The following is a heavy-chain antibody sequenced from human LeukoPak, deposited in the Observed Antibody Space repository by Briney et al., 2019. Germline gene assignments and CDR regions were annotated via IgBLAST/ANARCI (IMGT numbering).Heavy chain of an antibody. CDR1: GGSIISSSYY. J-gene: IGHJ4*02. CDR2: IYYSGST. D-gene: IGHD3-22*01. CDR3: ARGGGSTYYYDSSGYYYPGYYFDY. V-gene: IGHV4-39*01. Sequence: SETLSLTCTVSGGSIISSSYYWGWIRQPPGKGLDWIGRIYYSGSTYYNPSLKMRVTISVDTSKNQFSLKLSSVTAEDTAVYYCARGGGSTYYYDSSGYYYPGYYFDYWGQGTLVTVSS.